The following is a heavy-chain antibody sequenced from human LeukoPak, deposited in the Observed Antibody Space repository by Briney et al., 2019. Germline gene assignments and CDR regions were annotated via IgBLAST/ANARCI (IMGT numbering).Heavy chain of an antibody. D-gene: IGHD2-2*02. V-gene: IGHV4-34*01. Sequence: SETLSLTCAVYGGSFSGYYWSWIRQPPGKGLEWIGEINHSGSTNYNPSLKSRVTISVDTSKNQFSLKLSSVTAADTAMYYCASRYRGLDPWGQGTLVTVSS. CDR2: INHSGST. J-gene: IGHJ5*02. CDR3: ASRYRGLDP. CDR1: GGSFSGYY.